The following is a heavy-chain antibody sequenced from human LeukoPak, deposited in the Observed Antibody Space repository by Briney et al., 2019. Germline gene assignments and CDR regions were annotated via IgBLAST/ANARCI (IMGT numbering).Heavy chain of an antibody. Sequence: GASVKVSCKASGYTFTNYAMNWVRQAPGQGLGWMGWIHTITGNPTYAPGFTGRFVFSLDTSVSTAYLQISSLKAEDTAVYYCARPGRGGIYFFDSWGQGTLVTVSS. V-gene: IGHV7-4-1*02. D-gene: IGHD2-21*01. J-gene: IGHJ4*02. CDR3: ARPGRGGIYFFDS. CDR2: IHTITGNP. CDR1: GYTFTNYA.